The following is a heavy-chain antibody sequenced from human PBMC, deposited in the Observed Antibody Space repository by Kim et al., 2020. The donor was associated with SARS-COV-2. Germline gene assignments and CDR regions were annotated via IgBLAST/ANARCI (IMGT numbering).Heavy chain of an antibody. J-gene: IGHJ3*02. CDR2: ISAYNGNT. V-gene: IGHV1-18*01. CDR3: ARDQGATTDVGVAGPRGDAFDI. D-gene: IGHD6-19*01. CDR1: GYTFTSYG. Sequence: ASVKVSCKASGYTFTSYGISWVRQAPGQGLEWMGWISAYNGNTNYAQKLQGRVTMTTDTSTSTAYMELRSLRSDDTAVYYCARDQGATTDVGVAGPRGDAFDIWGQGTMVTVSS.